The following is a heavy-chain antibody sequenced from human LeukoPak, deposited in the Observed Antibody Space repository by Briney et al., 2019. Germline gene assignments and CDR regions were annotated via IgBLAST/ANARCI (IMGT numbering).Heavy chain of an antibody. CDR1: GYSISSGYY. J-gene: IGHJ1*01. Sequence: SETLSLTCTVSGYSISSGYYWGWIRQPPGKGLEWIGSIYHSGSTYYNPSLKSRVTISLDTSKNQFSLKLSSVTAADTAVYYCARAYGGNSQYFQHWGQGTLVTVSS. V-gene: IGHV4-38-2*02. CDR2: IYHSGST. D-gene: IGHD4-23*01. CDR3: ARAYGGNSQYFQH.